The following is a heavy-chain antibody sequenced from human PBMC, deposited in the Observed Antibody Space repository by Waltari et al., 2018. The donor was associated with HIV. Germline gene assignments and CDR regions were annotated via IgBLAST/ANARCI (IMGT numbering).Heavy chain of an antibody. CDR3: AREVSGSPYYFNY. V-gene: IGHV3-7*03. D-gene: IGHD6-19*01. J-gene: IGHJ4*02. CDR2: INKDSSER. Sequence: EVQLVESGGGLVQPGGSRQLSCLTSGFPFGSFSMSWVRQAPGKGLEWVANINKDSSERKYVDSVKGRFTIYRDNANNSLVLYVSSLRTEDTALYYCAREVSGSPYYFNYWGQGALLTVSS. CDR1: GFPFGSFS.